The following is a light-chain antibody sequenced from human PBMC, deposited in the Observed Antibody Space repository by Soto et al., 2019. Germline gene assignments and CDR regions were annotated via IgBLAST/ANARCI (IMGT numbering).Light chain of an antibody. CDR1: QSVSSN. CDR3: QQYNNWPRT. V-gene: IGKV3-15*01. Sequence: EIVMTQSPATLSVSPRERATLSCRASQSVSSNLAWYQQKPGQAPRLLIYGASTRATGIPARFSGSGSGTESTLTFSSLQSEDFTVYYCQQYNNWPRTFGQGTKVDIK. J-gene: IGKJ1*01. CDR2: GAS.